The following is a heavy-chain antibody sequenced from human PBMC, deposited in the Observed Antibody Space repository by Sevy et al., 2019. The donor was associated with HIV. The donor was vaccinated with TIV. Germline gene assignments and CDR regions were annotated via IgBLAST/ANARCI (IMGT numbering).Heavy chain of an antibody. V-gene: IGHV3-23*01. Sequence: GGSLRLSCAASGFTFSSYAMSWVRQAPGKGLEWVSAISGSGGSTYYEDSVKGRFTISRDNSKNTLYLQMNSLRAEDTAVYYCAKASPNYDFWSGYPAYYYGMDVWGQGTTVTVSS. CDR2: ISGSGGST. CDR3: AKASPNYDFWSGYPAYYYGMDV. J-gene: IGHJ6*02. D-gene: IGHD3-3*01. CDR1: GFTFSSYA.